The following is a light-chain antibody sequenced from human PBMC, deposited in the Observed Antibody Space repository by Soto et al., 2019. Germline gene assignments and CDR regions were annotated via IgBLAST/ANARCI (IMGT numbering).Light chain of an antibody. V-gene: IGKV1-33*01. Sequence: DIQMTQSPSSLSASVGDRVTITCQASQDISNYLNWYQQKPGKAPKLLIYDASNLATGVPSRFSGSGSGTDFTFTISSLQPEDIATYYCQQYDHLPPFTFGPGTKVDIK. CDR3: QQYDHLPPFT. CDR1: QDISNY. J-gene: IGKJ3*01. CDR2: DAS.